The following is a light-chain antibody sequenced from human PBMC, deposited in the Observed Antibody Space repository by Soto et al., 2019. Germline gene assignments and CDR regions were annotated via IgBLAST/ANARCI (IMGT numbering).Light chain of an antibody. V-gene: IGKV3D-15*01. J-gene: IGKJ5*01. CDR3: QQYNSWPLIT. CDR1: QSVRSN. Sequence: EIVITQSPSTLSASPGERATLSCRASQSVRSNLAWYQQKPGQAPRLLIYDASNRATGIPARFSGSGSGTDFTLTISSLEPEDFAVYYCQQYNSWPLITFGPGTRLEI. CDR2: DAS.